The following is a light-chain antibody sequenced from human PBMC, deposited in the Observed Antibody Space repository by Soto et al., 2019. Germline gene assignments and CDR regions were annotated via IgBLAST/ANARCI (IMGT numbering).Light chain of an antibody. V-gene: IGKV1-39*01. CDR3: QQSYSTTIT. CDR2: AAS. Sequence: DIQMTQSPSSLSASVGDRVTITCRASRSISSYLNWYHQKPGKAPKLLIYAASSLQSGVPSRFSGSGSGTDFTLTISSLQPEDFATYYCQQSYSTTITFGQGTRLEIK. CDR1: RSISSY. J-gene: IGKJ5*01.